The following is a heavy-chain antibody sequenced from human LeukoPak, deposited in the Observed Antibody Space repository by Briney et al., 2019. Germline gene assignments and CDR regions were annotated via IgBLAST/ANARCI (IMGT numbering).Heavy chain of an antibody. Sequence: PSETLSLTCTVSGGSISSYYWSWIRQPPGKGLEWIGYIYYSGSTNYSPSLKSRVTISVDTSKNQFSLKLSPVTAADTAVYYCARDNWNYGSSMDVWGQGTTVTVSS. CDR2: IYYSGST. CDR3: ARDNWNYGSSMDV. V-gene: IGHV4-59*01. J-gene: IGHJ6*02. CDR1: GGSISSYY. D-gene: IGHD1-7*01.